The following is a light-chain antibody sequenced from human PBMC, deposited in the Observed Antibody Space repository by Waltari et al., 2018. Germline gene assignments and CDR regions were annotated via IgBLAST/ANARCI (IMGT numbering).Light chain of an antibody. J-gene: IGKJ2*01. CDR1: QDIRAS. CDR3: QQSDRVPYT. V-gene: IGKV1-33*01. CDR2: DVS. Sequence: IQITQTPSSLSASLCHRISLPCQASQDIRASLNWYQQIPGQAPKLLISDVSSLESGVPSRFSGSGSGTHFTFTISSLQPEDIATYYCQQSDRVPYTFGQGTKLDI.